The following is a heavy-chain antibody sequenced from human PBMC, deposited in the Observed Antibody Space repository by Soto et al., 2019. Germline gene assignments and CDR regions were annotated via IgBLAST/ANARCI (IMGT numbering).Heavy chain of an antibody. V-gene: IGHV4-30-4*01. Sequence: SETLSLTCTVSGGSITSDYSCWSWIRQPQGEGLEWIGHIFDSGTTYTNPSLRSQVAISLDTSKNHFSLTLSSVTAADTAVYYCARGPSGDKVHYWGQGALVTVSS. CDR3: ARGPSGDKVHY. J-gene: IGHJ4*02. CDR2: IFDSGTT. D-gene: IGHD7-27*01. CDR1: GGSITSDYSC.